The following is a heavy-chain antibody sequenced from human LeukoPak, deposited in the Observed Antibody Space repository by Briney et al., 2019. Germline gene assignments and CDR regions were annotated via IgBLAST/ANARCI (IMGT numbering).Heavy chain of an antibody. CDR2: IGTAGDT. J-gene: IGHJ4*02. V-gene: IGHV3-13*01. CDR1: GFTFSSYD. CDR3: ARGGVYCTNGLCYRRFDY. Sequence: HPGGSLRLSCAASGFTFSSYDMHWVRQATGKGLEWVSAIGTAGDTYYPGSVKGRFTISRENAKNSLYLQMNSLRAGDTAVYYCARGGVYCTNGLCYRRFDYWGQGTLVTVSS. D-gene: IGHD2-8*01.